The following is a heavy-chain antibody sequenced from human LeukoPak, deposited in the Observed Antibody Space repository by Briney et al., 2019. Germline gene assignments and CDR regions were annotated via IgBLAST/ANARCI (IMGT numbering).Heavy chain of an antibody. CDR3: AKRGIVIRAVIIIGFHKEAYYFDY. J-gene: IGHJ4*02. CDR2: ISERGGST. V-gene: IGHV3-23*01. Sequence: GGSLRLSCAASGFTFSSYAMSRVRQAPGKGLEWVSGISERGGSTNYADSVKGRFIISRDTSKNTVYLQMNSLRVEDTAVYFCAKRGIVIRAVIIIGFHKEAYYFDYWGQGILVTVSS. D-gene: IGHD3-10*01. CDR1: GFTFSSYA.